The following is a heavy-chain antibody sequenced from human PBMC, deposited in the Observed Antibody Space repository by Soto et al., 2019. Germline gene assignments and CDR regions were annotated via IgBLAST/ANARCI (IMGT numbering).Heavy chain of an antibody. CDR1: GGSISSGGYY. J-gene: IGHJ4*02. D-gene: IGHD3-10*01. CDR2: IYYSGST. V-gene: IGHV4-31*03. CDR3: ERTRGVSAPRL. Sequence: SETLSLTCTVSGGSISSGGYYWSWIRQHPGKGLEWIGYIYYSGSTYYNPSLKSRVTISVDTSKNQFSLKLSSVTAADTAVYYCERTRGVSAPRLWGQGTLVTVSS.